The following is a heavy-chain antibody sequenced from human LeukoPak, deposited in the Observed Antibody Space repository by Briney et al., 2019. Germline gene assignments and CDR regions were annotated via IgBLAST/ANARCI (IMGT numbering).Heavy chain of an antibody. CDR1: GYTLTSYG. CDR2: ISAYNGNT. CDR3: ARDSGYSYNERFDY. Sequence: ASVKVSCKASGYTLTSYGVSWVRQPPGQGLEWMGWISAYNGNTGYAQNFQGRVTMTTDTSASTAYMELRSLRSDDTAVYYCARDSGYSYNERFDYWGQGTLVTVSS. J-gene: IGHJ4*02. V-gene: IGHV1-18*01. D-gene: IGHD5-12*01.